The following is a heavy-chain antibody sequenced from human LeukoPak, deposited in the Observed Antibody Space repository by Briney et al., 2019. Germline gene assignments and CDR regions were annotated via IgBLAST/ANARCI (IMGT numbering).Heavy chain of an antibody. CDR1: GYTFTSYA. V-gene: IGHV7-4-1*02. Sequence: GASVKVSCKASGYTFTSYAMNWVRQAPGQGLEWMGWINTNTGNPTYAQGFTGRFVFSLDTSVSTAYLQISSLKAEDTAVYYCARGGEQWLVENYFDYWGQGTLVTVSS. J-gene: IGHJ4*02. D-gene: IGHD6-19*01. CDR2: INTNTGNP. CDR3: ARGGEQWLVENYFDY.